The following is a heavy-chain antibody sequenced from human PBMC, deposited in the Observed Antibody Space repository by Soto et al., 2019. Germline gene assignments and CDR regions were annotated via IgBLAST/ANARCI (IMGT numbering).Heavy chain of an antibody. Sequence: VQLLESWGGCVQPGGSLRLSCAASGFTVSTYAMTWVRQAPGTGPEWVATIGASASSTYYADSVKGRFIISRDNSKNQLYLEMNSLRAEDNAVYVGANIRGLGALEFFQYWGQGTLVNVSS. V-gene: IGHV3-23*01. CDR2: IGASASST. J-gene: IGHJ1*01. CDR1: GFTVSTYA. CDR3: ANIRGLGALEFFQY. D-gene: IGHD3-9*01.